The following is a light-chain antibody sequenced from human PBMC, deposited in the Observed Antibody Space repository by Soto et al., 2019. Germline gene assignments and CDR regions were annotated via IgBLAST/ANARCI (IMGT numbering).Light chain of an antibody. J-gene: IGKJ4*01. V-gene: IGKV1-12*01. Sequence: QVTQSPSSVSASVGDRVTITCRASQGISDRLAWYQQKPGKAPKLLIYGTSNLVPGVPSRFSGSESGTDFTITISSRQPEDFATDYCQQANSFPLTFGGGTKVESK. CDR2: GTS. CDR1: QGISDR. CDR3: QQANSFPLT.